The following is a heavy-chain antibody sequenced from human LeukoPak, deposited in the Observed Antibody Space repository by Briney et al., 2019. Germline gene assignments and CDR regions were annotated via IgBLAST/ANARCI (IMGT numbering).Heavy chain of an antibody. Sequence: SETLSLTCAVYGGSFSGYYWSWIRQPPGKGLEWIGSIYYSGSTYYNPSLKSRVTISVDTSKNQFSLKLSSVTAADTAVYYCARHAFGELFGSEDFDYWGQGTLVTVSS. J-gene: IGHJ4*02. CDR3: ARHAFGELFGSEDFDY. V-gene: IGHV4-34*01. CDR1: GGSFSGYY. CDR2: IYYSGST. D-gene: IGHD3-10*01.